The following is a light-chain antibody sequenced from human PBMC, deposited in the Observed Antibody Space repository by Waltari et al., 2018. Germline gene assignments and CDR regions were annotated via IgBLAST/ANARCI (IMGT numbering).Light chain of an antibody. Sequence: QSPLTQPPSVSAPPGQRVTISCSGRSPNIDSHPINSYQQPPEKSPRLLIYYDDLLPSGVSDRFSGFKSDTSASLAISGLQSEDEGLYYCATWDDGLKTWVFGGGTQLTVL. CDR3: ATWDDGLKTWV. J-gene: IGLJ3*02. CDR1: SPNIDSHP. V-gene: IGLV1-36*01. CDR2: YDD.